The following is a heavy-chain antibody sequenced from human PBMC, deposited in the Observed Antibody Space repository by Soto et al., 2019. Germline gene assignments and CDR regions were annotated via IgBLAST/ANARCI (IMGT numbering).Heavy chain of an antibody. CDR1: GDSFISYA. J-gene: IGHJ6*02. D-gene: IGHD5-18*01. Sequence: QVQLVQSGAEVRKPGSSVKVSCKVAGDSFISYAISWVRQAPGQGLEWMRGIIPIFGRGNYAQRFQGRVAITADESTSTVHMELSGLRSEDTAVYYCARDGSTVETAMVIQYYDGMDVWGHWTNVTVSS. CDR2: IIPIFGRG. V-gene: IGHV1-69*12. CDR3: ARDGSTVETAMVIQYYDGMDV.